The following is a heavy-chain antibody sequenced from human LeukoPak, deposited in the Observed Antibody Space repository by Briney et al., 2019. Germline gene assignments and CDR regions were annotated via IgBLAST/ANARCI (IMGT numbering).Heavy chain of an antibody. CDR1: GYSIGSGYY. CDR3: ARLSWSGKDY. V-gene: IGHV4-38-2*01. CDR2: IYHSGST. D-gene: IGHD3-3*01. Sequence: SETLSLTCAVSGYSIGSGYYWGWIRQPPGEGLEWIGSIYHSGSTYYNPSLKSRVTISVDTSKSQFSLKLSSVTAADTAVYYCARLSWSGKDYWGQGTLVTVSS. J-gene: IGHJ4*02.